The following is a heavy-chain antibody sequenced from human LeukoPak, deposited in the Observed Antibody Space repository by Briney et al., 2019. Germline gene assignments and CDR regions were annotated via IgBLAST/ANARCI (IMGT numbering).Heavy chain of an antibody. CDR1: GGSIGSSSYY. V-gene: IGHV4-39*01. CDR2: IYYSGST. D-gene: IGHD5-18*01. J-gene: IGHJ4*02. CDR3: ARQTWIELWHFGY. Sequence: KTSETLSLTCTVSGGSIGSSSYYWAWIRQPPGKGLEWIGSIYYSGSTYYNPSLKSRVTISIETSKNKFSLKVNSVTAADTAVYYCARQTWIELWHFGYWGQGALVTVSS.